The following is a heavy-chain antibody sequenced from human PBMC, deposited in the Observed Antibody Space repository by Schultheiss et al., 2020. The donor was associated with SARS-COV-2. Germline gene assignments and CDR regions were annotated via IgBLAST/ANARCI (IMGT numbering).Heavy chain of an antibody. CDR3: ARGRITMVQGVITGFDY. D-gene: IGHD3-10*01. J-gene: IGHJ4*02. V-gene: IGHV4-61*01. CDR2: IYYSGST. Sequence: SQTLSLTCTVSGGSVSSGSDHWSWIRQPPGKGLEWIGYIYYSGSTNYNPSLKSRVTISVDTSKNQFSLKMSSVTAADTAVYYCARGRITMVQGVITGFDYWGQGTLVTVSS. CDR1: GGSVSSGSDH.